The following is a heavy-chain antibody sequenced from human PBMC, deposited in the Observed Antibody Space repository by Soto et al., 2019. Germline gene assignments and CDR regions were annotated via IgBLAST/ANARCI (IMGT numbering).Heavy chain of an antibody. J-gene: IGHJ6*02. CDR3: ARGEGPELLWFGELDGMDV. Sequence: GGSLRLSCAASGFTFSSYAMHWVRQAPGKGLEWVAVISYDGSNKYYADSVKGRFTISRDNSKNTLYLQMNSLRAEDTAVYYCARGEGPELLWFGELDGMDVWGQGTTVTVSS. D-gene: IGHD3-10*01. V-gene: IGHV3-30-3*01. CDR1: GFTFSSYA. CDR2: ISYDGSNK.